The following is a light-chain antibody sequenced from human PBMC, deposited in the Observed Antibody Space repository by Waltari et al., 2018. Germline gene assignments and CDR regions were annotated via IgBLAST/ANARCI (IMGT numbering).Light chain of an antibody. CDR1: QRVNHW. CDR2: LAS. CDR3: QQYEGYPWT. Sequence: DIQMTQSPSTLSASIGDRVTITCRASQRVNHWLAWFQQQPGKAPKVLIYLASNLESGVPSRFRGSGFGTEFTLTISSLQSDDIATYYCQQYEGYPWTFGQGTKVEIK. J-gene: IGKJ1*01. V-gene: IGKV1-5*03.